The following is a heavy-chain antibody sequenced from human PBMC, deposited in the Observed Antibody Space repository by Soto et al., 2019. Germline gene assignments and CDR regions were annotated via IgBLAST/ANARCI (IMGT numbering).Heavy chain of an antibody. V-gene: IGHV3-23*01. CDR1: GFTFSNYA. J-gene: IGHJ4*02. D-gene: IGHD6-19*01. Sequence: EVQLLESGGGLVQPGGSLRLSCAASGFTFSNYAMSWVRQAPGKGLEWVSVISGSGDSTYYADSVKGRFTISRDNSKNTPYLQMNSLRAEDTAVYYCAKRGAGHYFDYWGQGTLVTVSS. CDR3: AKRGAGHYFDY. CDR2: ISGSGDST.